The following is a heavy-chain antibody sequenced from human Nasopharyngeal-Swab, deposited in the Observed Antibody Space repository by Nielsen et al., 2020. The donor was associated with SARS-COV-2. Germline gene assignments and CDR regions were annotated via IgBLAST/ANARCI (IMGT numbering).Heavy chain of an antibody. J-gene: IGHJ4*02. CDR3: ARDQAYYYDSSGYTDY. D-gene: IGHD3-22*01. V-gene: IGHV3-11*04. Sequence: WIRQPPGKGLEWVSYISSSGSTIYYADSVKGRFTISRDNAKNSLYLQMNSLRAEDTAVYYCARDQAYYYDSSGYTDYWGQGTLVTVSS. CDR2: ISSSGSTI.